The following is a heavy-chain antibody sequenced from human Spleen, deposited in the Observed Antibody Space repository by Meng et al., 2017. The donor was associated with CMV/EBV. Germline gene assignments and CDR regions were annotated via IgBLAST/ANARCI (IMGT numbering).Heavy chain of an antibody. Sequence: GESLKISCKGSGYSFTSYWIGWVRQMPGKGLGWMGIIYPGNSDTRYSPSFQGQVTISADKSISTAYLQWSSLKASDTAMYYCARLQLETYYYDSSGYYGGWFDPWGQGTLVTVSS. J-gene: IGHJ5*02. CDR3: ARLQLETYYYDSSGYYGGWFDP. D-gene: IGHD3-22*01. CDR1: GYSFTSYW. CDR2: IYPGNSDT. V-gene: IGHV5-51*01.